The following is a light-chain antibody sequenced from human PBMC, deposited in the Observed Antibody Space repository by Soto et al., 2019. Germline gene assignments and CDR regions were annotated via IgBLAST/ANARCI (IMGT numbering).Light chain of an antibody. CDR1: QSISSTY. Sequence: EIVLTQSPGTLSLSPGERATLSCRASQSISSTYLTWYHQKPGQAPRLLIYDASRRATGIPDRFSGSGSGTDFGLTISRLEPEDFAVYYCQHYDSARWTFGLGTRWIS. V-gene: IGKV3-20*01. CDR2: DAS. J-gene: IGKJ1*01. CDR3: QHYDSARWT.